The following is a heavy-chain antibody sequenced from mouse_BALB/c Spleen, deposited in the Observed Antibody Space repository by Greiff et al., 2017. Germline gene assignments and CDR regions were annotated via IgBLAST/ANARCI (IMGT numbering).Heavy chain of an antibody. V-gene: IGHV5-17*02. D-gene: IGHD1-1*01. CDR1: GFTFSSFG. Sequence: EVKLMESGGGLVQPGGSRKLSCAASGFTFSSFGMHWVRQAPEKGLEWVAYISSGSSTIYYADTVKGRFTISRDNPKNTLFLQMTSLRSEDTAMYYCARSLITTVVATNAMDYWGQGTSVTVSS. CDR2: ISSGSSTI. CDR3: ARSLITTVVATNAMDY. J-gene: IGHJ4*01.